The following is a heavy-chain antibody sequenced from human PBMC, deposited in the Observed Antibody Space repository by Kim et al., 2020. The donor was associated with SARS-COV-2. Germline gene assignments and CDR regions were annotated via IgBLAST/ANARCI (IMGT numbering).Heavy chain of an antibody. CDR3: AKSSQTSSYWFDY. CDR2: ISGVDVTT. J-gene: IGHJ4*02. D-gene: IGHD2-8*02. V-gene: IGHV3-23*01. Sequence: GGSLRLSCAASGFTFSNFAMTWVRQAPGKGLEWVSTISGVDVTTTYADSVKGRFTISRDNSKNTLYLQMNSLRADDTAVYYCAKSSQTSSYWFDYWGQGT. CDR1: GFTFSNFA.